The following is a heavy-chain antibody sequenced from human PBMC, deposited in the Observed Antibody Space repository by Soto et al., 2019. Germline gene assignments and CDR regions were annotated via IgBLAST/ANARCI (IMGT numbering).Heavy chain of an antibody. D-gene: IGHD3-22*01. CDR2: INPSGGST. J-gene: IGHJ4*02. CDR1: GYTFTSYY. Sequence: ASVKVSCKXSGYTFTSYYMHWVRQAPGQGLEWMGIINPSGGSTSYAQKFQGRVTMTRDTSTSTVYMELSSLRSEDTAVYYCARGRYYDSSGYLTPYFDYWGQGTLVTVSS. CDR3: ARGRYYDSSGYLTPYFDY. V-gene: IGHV1-46*01.